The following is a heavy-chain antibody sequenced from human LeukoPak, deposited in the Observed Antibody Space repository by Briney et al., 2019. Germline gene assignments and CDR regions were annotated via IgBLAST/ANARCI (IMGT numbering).Heavy chain of an antibody. J-gene: IGHJ6*02. V-gene: IGHV4-59*01. CDR3: ARVVRGTYYYYGTDV. D-gene: IGHD1-1*01. CDR2: IYYSGST. Sequence: SETLSLTCTVSGGSISSYYWSWIRQPPGKGLEWIGYIYYSGSTNYNPSLKSRVTISVDTSKNQFSLKLSSVTAADTAVYYCARVVRGTYYYYGTDVWGQGTTVTVSS. CDR1: GGSISSYY.